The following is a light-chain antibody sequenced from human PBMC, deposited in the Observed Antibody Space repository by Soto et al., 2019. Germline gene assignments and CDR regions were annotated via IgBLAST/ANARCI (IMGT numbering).Light chain of an antibody. J-gene: IGLJ1*01. CDR3: SSYTSTNTYV. V-gene: IGLV2-14*01. CDR1: SSDVGGYNY. Sequence: QSALPQPASVSGSPGQSITISCTGTSSDVGGYNYVSWYQQHPGKAPKLMIYDVSNRPSGVSNRFSGSKSGNTASLTISGLQAEDEADCYCSSYTSTNTYVFGTGTKVTVL. CDR2: DVS.